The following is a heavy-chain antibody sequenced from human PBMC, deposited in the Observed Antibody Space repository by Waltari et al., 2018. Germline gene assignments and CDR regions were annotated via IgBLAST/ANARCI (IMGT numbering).Heavy chain of an antibody. D-gene: IGHD3-3*01. V-gene: IGHV1-24*01. J-gene: IGHJ4*02. CDR1: GHTRTELS. CDR2: FDPGDGDR. CDR3: ATGLITISGVTNDF. Sequence: QVQLIQSGAEVKKPGASLRVSCKVSGHTRTELSLHWVRQAPGKGLEWMAGFDPGDGDRLYARAFQGRITMTEDTPADTAYLELSSLRSNDTAIYFCATGLITISGVTNDFWGQGTLVTVSS.